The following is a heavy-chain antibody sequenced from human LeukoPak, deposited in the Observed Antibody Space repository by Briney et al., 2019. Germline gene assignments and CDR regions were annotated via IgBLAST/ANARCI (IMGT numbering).Heavy chain of an antibody. CDR1: GFTFSSYA. Sequence: PGRSLRLSCAASGFTFSSYAMHGLRQAPDKGLEWVAVISDDGSNKYYADSVKRRFTISRDNSKNTLYLQMNSLRAEDTAVYYCARLGDYKTETPDYWGQGTLVTVSS. J-gene: IGHJ4*02. D-gene: IGHD4-17*01. V-gene: IGHV3-30-3*01. CDR2: ISDDGSNK. CDR3: ARLGDYKTETPDY.